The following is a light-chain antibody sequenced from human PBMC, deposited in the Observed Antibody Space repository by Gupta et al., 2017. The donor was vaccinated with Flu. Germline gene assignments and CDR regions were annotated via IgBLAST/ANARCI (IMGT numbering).Light chain of an antibody. CDR3: QVWGSSNDHHYV. CDR1: NIETKS. J-gene: IGLJ1*01. V-gene: IGLV3-21*02. CDR2: DDS. Sequence: SYVLPHPPSVSVAPGQTARLIRGGDNIETKSVHWYQQRPGQAPLLVVYDDSDRPSGIPERFSGSNAGNTATLTISSVEVGDEADDDCQVWGSSNDHHYVFGTGTKVTVL.